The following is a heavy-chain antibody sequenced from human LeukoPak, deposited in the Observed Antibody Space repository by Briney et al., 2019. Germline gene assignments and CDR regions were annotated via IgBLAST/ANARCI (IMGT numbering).Heavy chain of an antibody. D-gene: IGHD6-19*01. CDR2: MNPNSGNT. J-gene: IGHJ6*02. V-gene: IGHV1-8*01. CDR3: ARGQGQWLVYYGIDV. Sequence: ASVKVSCKASGYTFTSYDINWVRQATGQGLEWMGWMNPNSGNTGYAQKFQGRVTMTRNTSISTAYMELSSLRSEDTAVYYCARGQGQWLVYYGIDVWGQGTTVTVSS. CDR1: GYTFTSYD.